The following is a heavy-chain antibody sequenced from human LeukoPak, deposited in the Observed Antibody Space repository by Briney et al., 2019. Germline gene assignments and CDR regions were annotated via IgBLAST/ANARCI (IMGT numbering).Heavy chain of an antibody. CDR2: INPKSGAT. Sequence: ASVKVSCKASGYTFNDNYIHWVRQAPGQGLEWMGWINPKSGATSYAQKFQDRVTMTRDTSITTAYMELNSLTSDDTAVFYCAKDSSYYGSGSYYNSDYWGQGTLVTVSS. V-gene: IGHV1-2*02. D-gene: IGHD3-10*01. CDR1: GYTFNDNY. CDR3: AKDSSYYGSGSYYNSDY. J-gene: IGHJ4*02.